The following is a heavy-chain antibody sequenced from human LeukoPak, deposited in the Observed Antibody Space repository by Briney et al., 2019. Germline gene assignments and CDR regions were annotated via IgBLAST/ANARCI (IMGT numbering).Heavy chain of an antibody. CDR1: GFSFSSDW. CDR2: ISRSSSTI. D-gene: IGHD3-9*01. Sequence: PGGSLRLSCAASGFSFSSDWMNWVRQAPGKGLEWVSYISRSSSTISYADFVKGRFSISRDNARNSLYLQMNSLKDEDTAVYFCARGVLNYDVLTASDYWGQGTLVTVSS. V-gene: IGHV3-48*02. CDR3: ARGVLNYDVLTASDY. J-gene: IGHJ4*02.